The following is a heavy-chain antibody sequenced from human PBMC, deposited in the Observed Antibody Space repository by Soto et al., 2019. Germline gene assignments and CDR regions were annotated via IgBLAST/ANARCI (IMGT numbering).Heavy chain of an antibody. V-gene: IGHV3-23*01. Sequence: PGGSLRLSCAASGFTFSSYAMSWVRQAPGKGLEWVSAISGSGGSTYYADSVKGRFTISRDNSKNTLYLQMNSLRAEDTAVYYCAKDDLLWFGDSHYYYGMDVWGQGTTVTVSS. D-gene: IGHD3-10*01. CDR3: AKDDLLWFGDSHYYYGMDV. J-gene: IGHJ6*02. CDR2: ISGSGGST. CDR1: GFTFSSYA.